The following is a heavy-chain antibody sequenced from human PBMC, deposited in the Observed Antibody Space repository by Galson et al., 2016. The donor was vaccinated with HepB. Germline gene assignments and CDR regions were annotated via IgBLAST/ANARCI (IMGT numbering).Heavy chain of an antibody. CDR1: GGTFNGYY. V-gene: IGHV4-34*01. Sequence: SETLSLTCAVFGGTFNGYYWTWIRQSPGKGLEWIGEINHSGNTNYNPSLKSRVNLSVDMSKTQFTLQLTSVTAADRAIYYCARGTYYDSATRFDSWGQGTPVTVAS. CDR3: ARGTYYDSATRFDS. D-gene: IGHD3-3*01. CDR2: INHSGNT. J-gene: IGHJ4*02.